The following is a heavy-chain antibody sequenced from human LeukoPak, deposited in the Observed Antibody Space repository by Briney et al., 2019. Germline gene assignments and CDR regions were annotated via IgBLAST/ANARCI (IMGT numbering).Heavy chain of an antibody. CDR2: ISTYNGNT. CDR3: AKDGDPLSVVPFDY. J-gene: IGHJ4*02. D-gene: IGHD4-23*01. CDR1: GYTFTSYG. V-gene: IGHV1-18*01. Sequence: ASVKVSCKASGYTFTSYGISWVRQAPGQGLEWMGWISTYNGNTNYAQKLQGRVTMTTDTSTSTAYMVLRSLRSDDTAVYYCAKDGDPLSVVPFDYWGQGTLVTVSS.